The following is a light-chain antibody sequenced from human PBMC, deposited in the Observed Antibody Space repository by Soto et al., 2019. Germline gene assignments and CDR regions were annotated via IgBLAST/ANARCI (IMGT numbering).Light chain of an antibody. Sequence: QSVLTQPASVSGSPGPSITISCTGTSSDVGGYNYVSWYQQHPGKAPKLMIYEVSNRPSGVSNRFSGSKSGNTASLTISGLQAEDEADYYCSSYTSSSTLAFGTGTKVTVL. CDR3: SSYTSSSTLA. CDR2: EVS. V-gene: IGLV2-14*01. CDR1: SSDVGGYNY. J-gene: IGLJ1*01.